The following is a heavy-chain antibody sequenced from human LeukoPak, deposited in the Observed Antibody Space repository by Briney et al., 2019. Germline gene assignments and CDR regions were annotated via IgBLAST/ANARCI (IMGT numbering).Heavy chain of an antibody. CDR3: ASTPYCSSTSCSFDY. CDR1: GGTFSSYA. CDR2: IIPILGIA. D-gene: IGHD2-2*01. Sequence: SVKVSCKASGGTFSSYAISWVRQAPGQGLEWMGRIIPILGIANYAQKFQGRVTITADKSTSTAYMELSSLRSEDTAVYYCASTPYCSSTSCSFDYWGQGTLVTVSS. J-gene: IGHJ4*02. V-gene: IGHV1-69*04.